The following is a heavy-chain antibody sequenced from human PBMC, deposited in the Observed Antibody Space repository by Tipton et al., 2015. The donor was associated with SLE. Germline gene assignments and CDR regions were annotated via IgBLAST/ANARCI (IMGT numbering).Heavy chain of an antibody. CDR2: INHSGNT. D-gene: IGHD2-15*01. Sequence: TLSLTCTVAGGSIQPYYWSWVRQPPGKGLEWIGEINHSGNTNYNPSLKSRVTISVDTSKNQLSLNLESVTAADTAVYYCAGAWQGYCSGGTCYVLDYWGQGTLVTVSS. CDR1: GGSIQPYY. CDR3: AGAWQGYCSGGTCYVLDY. V-gene: IGHV4-34*01. J-gene: IGHJ4*02.